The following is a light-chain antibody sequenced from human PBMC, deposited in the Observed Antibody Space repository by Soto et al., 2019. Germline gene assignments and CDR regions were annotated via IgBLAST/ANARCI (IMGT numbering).Light chain of an antibody. CDR1: GGSIASNF. CDR2: EDN. V-gene: IGLV6-57*02. CDR3: QSYTNTNVV. J-gene: IGLJ7*01. Sequence: NFMLTQPHSVSASPGKTVTISCTGSGGSIASNFVQWFQQRPGSAPTTVIYEDNQRPSGVPDRFSGSIDSSSNSASLTISGLKTEDEADYYCQSYTNTNVVFGGGTQLTVL.